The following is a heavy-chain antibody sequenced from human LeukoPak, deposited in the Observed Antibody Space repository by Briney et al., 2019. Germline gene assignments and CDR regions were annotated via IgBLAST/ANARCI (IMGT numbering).Heavy chain of an antibody. CDR1: GGSISSYY. Sequence: SETLSLTCTVSGGSISSYYWSWIRQPPGKGLEGIGYIYYSGSTNYNPSLKSRVTISVDTSKNQFSLKLSSVTAADTAAYYCARASHYYGSGSYYRGWFDPWGQGTLVTVSS. D-gene: IGHD3-10*01. CDR2: IYYSGST. V-gene: IGHV4-59*13. CDR3: ARASHYYGSGSYYRGWFDP. J-gene: IGHJ5*02.